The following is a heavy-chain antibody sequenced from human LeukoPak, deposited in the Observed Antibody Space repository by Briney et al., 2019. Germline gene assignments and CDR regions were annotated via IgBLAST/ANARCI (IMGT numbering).Heavy chain of an antibody. J-gene: IGHJ4*02. CDR1: GYTFTDYY. CDR3: AREVVAAAGSADY. V-gene: IGHV1-2*02. D-gene: IGHD6-13*01. CDR2: INPNSGGT. Sequence: ASVKVSCKASGYTFTDYYMHWVRQAPGQGLEWMGWINPNSGGTNYAQKFQGRVTMTRDTSISTAYMELSRLRSDDTAVYYCAREVVAAAGSADYWGQGTLVTVSS.